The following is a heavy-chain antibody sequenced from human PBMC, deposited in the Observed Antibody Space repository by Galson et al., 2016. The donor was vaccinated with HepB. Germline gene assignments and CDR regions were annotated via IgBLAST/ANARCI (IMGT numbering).Heavy chain of an antibody. J-gene: IGHJ6*02. CDR2: INYSGDN. CDR3: ARDQRWFGENFDYYFGTDV. V-gene: IGHV4-59*01. CDR1: GDSIRSYY. D-gene: IGHD3-10*01. Sequence: SETLSLTCIVSGDSIRSYYYSWIRQSPGKGLEWIGYINYSGDNNYNPSLKSRVTISVDTSKNQISLKLSSVTAADTAAYFCARDQRWFGENFDYYFGTDVWGQGTTVTVSS.